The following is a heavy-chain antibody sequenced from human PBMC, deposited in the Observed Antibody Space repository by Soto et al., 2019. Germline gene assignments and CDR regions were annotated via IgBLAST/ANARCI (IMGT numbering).Heavy chain of an antibody. CDR3: ARNWNGVDY. D-gene: IGHD1-1*01. Sequence: EVQLVESGGGLVQPGESLRLSCEASGFTFSYHWMHWVRQAPGKAPVWVARIKNDGSVTNYADYVKGRFTVSRDNARNTLFLQMNSLRVEDTAIYYCARNWNGVDYWGQGTLVTVSS. J-gene: IGHJ4*02. V-gene: IGHV3-74*01. CDR2: IKNDGSVT. CDR1: GFTFSYHW.